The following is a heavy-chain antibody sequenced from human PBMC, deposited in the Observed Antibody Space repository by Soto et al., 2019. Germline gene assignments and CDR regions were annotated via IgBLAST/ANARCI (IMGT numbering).Heavy chain of an antibody. CDR3: ARCVVVTAADWYFDL. Sequence: QVQLQESGPGLVKPSETLSLTCTVSGGSISSYYWSWIRQPPGKGLEWIGYIYYSGSTNYNPSLQSRVTISVDTSKNQFSLKLSSVTAADTAVYYCARCVVVTAADWYFDLWGRGTLVTVSS. D-gene: IGHD2-21*02. V-gene: IGHV4-59*08. J-gene: IGHJ2*01. CDR1: GGSISSYY. CDR2: IYYSGST.